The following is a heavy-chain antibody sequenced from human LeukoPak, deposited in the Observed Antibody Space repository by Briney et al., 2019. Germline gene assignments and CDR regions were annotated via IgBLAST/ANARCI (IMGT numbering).Heavy chain of an antibody. D-gene: IGHD5-18*01. CDR1: GFTFSSYS. V-gene: IGHV3-21*04. CDR3: AKRIQSAMAMGY. Sequence: GGSLRLSCAASGFTFSSYSMNWVRQAPGKGLEWVSSISSSSSYIYYADSVKSRFTISRDNSKTKLYLQLNSLRAEDTAVYYCAKRIQSAMAMGYWGQGTLVTVSS. J-gene: IGHJ4*02. CDR2: ISSSSSYI.